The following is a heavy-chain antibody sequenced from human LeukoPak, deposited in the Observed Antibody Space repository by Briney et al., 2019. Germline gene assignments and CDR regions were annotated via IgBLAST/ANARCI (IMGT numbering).Heavy chain of an antibody. D-gene: IGHD1-26*01. CDR3: ARGNDSGTYYGDAFDI. Sequence: GGSLRLSCAASGFTFSSYSMNWVRQAPGKGLEWVSVIYSDGTTYYADSLKGRFTLSRDNSKNTLYLQMNSLRADDTAVYHCARGNDSGTYYGDAFDIWGQGTMVTVSS. CDR1: GFTFSSYS. V-gene: IGHV3-53*01. CDR2: IYSDGTT. J-gene: IGHJ3*02.